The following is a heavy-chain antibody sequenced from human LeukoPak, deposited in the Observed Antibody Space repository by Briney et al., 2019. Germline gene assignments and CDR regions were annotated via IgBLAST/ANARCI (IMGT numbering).Heavy chain of an antibody. CDR1: GYSFTSYW. Sequence: GESLKISCKGSGYSFTSYWIGWVRQMPGKGLEWMGIIYPGDSDIRYSPSFQGQVTISADKSINTAYVQWTSLKASDTAMYYCATRKMYSPSWSFDYWGQGALVTVSS. CDR2: IYPGDSDI. D-gene: IGHD6-13*01. CDR3: ATRKMYSPSWSFDY. J-gene: IGHJ4*02. V-gene: IGHV5-51*01.